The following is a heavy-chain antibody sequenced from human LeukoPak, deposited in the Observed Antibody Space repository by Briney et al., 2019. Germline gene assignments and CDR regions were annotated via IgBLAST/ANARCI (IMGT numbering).Heavy chain of an antibody. V-gene: IGHV2-5*01. Sequence: VSGPTLVNPTQTPTLTCTFSGFSLSTSGVGVGWIRQPPGKALEWLALIYWNDDKRYSPSLKSRLTITKDTSKNQVVLTMTNMDPVDTATYYCAHRGYSSSWYETPFDYWGQGTLVTVSS. CDR1: GFSLSTSGVG. D-gene: IGHD6-13*01. CDR3: AHRGYSSSWYETPFDY. CDR2: IYWNDDK. J-gene: IGHJ4*02.